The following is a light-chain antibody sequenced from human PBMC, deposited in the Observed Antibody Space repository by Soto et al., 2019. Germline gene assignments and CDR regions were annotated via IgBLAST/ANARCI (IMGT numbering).Light chain of an antibody. V-gene: IGKV1-39*01. CDR3: QQSYTTPPNT. J-gene: IGKJ4*01. Sequence: DIQMTQSPSSLSASVGDRVTITCRASQSISRSLNWYQQKSGKAPKLLIYAASRLQSGVPSRFSGSGSGTDFTLTISSLQPEDFATYYCQQSYTTPPNTFGGGTKVEIK. CDR2: AAS. CDR1: QSISRS.